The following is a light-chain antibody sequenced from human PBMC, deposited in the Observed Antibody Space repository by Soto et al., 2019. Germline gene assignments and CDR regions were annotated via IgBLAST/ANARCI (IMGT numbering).Light chain of an antibody. CDR1: SSDIGAYNY. CDR2: EVS. CDR3: CSYASNNRGV. V-gene: IGLV2-14*01. J-gene: IGLJ1*01. Sequence: QSVLTQPASVSGSPGQSITISCTVTSSDIGAYNYVSWYQHHPGKAPKLMIYEVSNRPSGVSSRFSGSKSGNTASLTISGLQAEDEADYYCCSYASNNRGVFGTGTKVTVL.